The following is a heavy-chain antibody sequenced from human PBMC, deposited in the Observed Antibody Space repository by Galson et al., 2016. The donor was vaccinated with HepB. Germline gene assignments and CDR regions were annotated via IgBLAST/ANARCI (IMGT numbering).Heavy chain of an antibody. CDR2: IYYSGST. CDR3: ARGNEYSSPFYYYYAMDV. Sequence: SETLSLTCAVSGGSISSYYWSWIRQPPGKGLERIGYIYYSGSTNYNPSLKSRVTISLDTSRNQFSLKLTSVTAADSALYYCARGNEYSSPFYYYYAMDVWGQGTTVTVSS. CDR1: GGSISSYY. D-gene: IGHD6-6*01. J-gene: IGHJ6*02. V-gene: IGHV4-59*01.